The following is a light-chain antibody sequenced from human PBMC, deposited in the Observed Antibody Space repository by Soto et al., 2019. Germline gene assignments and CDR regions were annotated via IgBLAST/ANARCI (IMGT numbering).Light chain of an antibody. CDR2: DVS. Sequence: QCALTQPASVSGSPGQSITISCTGTSSDVGGYNYVSWYQQHPGKAPKLMIYDVSNRPSGVSNRFSGSKSGNTASLTISGLQAEDEADYYCSSYTSSSTGVYVFGTGTKLTVL. CDR1: SSDVGGYNY. CDR3: SSYTSSSTGVYV. V-gene: IGLV2-14*01. J-gene: IGLJ1*01.